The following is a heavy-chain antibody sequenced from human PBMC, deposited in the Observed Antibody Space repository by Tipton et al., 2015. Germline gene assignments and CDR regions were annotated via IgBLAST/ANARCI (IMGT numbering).Heavy chain of an antibody. CDR2: ISDTGGSR. CDR3: AKNLWFGDPLDY. CDR1: GFSFSSYA. Sequence: SLRLSCAASGFSFSSYAMNWVRQAPGKGLGWVSTISDTGGSRYYADSVKGRFTISRDNSKNTLYLQMNSLRAEDTGVYFCAKNLWFGDPLDYWGQGALVTVSS. D-gene: IGHD3-10*01. J-gene: IGHJ4*02. V-gene: IGHV3-23*01.